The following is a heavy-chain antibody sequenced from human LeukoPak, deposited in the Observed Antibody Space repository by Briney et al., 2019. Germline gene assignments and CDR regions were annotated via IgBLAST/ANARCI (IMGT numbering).Heavy chain of an antibody. D-gene: IGHD3-22*01. CDR2: ITGSGAYT. Sequence: GGSLRLSCAASGFTFNNYAMTWVRQAPGKGLEWVSAITGSGAYTNYADSVKGRFTISRDNSKNTIFLQMNSLRAEDTAIYYCAKRSATSSGYFDFWGRGTLVTVSS. CDR1: GFTFNNYA. J-gene: IGHJ4*02. V-gene: IGHV3-23*01. CDR3: AKRSATSSGYFDF.